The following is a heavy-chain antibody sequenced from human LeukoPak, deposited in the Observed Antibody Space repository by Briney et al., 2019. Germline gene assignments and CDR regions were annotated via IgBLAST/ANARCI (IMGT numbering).Heavy chain of an antibody. D-gene: IGHD6-13*01. Sequence: PGGSLRLSCAASGFTFSSYWMHWVRQAPGKGLVWVSRINSDGSSTSYADSVKGRFTISRDNAKNTLYLQMNSLRAEDTAVYYCARDSYSSSWSHYYYYYYMDVWGKGTTVTISS. V-gene: IGHV3-74*01. J-gene: IGHJ6*03. CDR1: GFTFSSYW. CDR2: INSDGSST. CDR3: ARDSYSSSWSHYYYYYYMDV.